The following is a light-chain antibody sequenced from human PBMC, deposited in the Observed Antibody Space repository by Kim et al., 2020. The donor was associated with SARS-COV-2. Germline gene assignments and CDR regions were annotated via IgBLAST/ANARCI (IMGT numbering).Light chain of an antibody. Sequence: DIQMTQSPSSLSASVADRVTITCQASQGLSDHLNWYQQKPGKAPNLLIYDASNLETGVPSRFSGSKSGTDFTLTITSLQPEDIATYYCQQYDTLPYSFGQGTKLEI. CDR2: DAS. V-gene: IGKV1-33*01. CDR1: QGLSDH. CDR3: QQYDTLPYS. J-gene: IGKJ2*03.